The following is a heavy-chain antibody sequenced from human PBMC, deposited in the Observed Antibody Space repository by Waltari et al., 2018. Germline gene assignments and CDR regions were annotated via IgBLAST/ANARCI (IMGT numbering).Heavy chain of an antibody. V-gene: IGHV3-9*03. J-gene: IGHJ4*02. CDR2: ISWNSGSI. CDR1: GFTFDAYA. D-gene: IGHD1-26*01. CDR3: AKGGGGSYWDYFDY. Sequence: EVQLVESGGGLVQPGRSLRLSCAASGFTFDAYAMHWVRQAPGKGLGWVSGISWNSGSIGYADSVKGRFTISRDNAKNSLYLQMNSLRAEDMALYYCAKGGGGSYWDYFDYWGQGTLVTVSS.